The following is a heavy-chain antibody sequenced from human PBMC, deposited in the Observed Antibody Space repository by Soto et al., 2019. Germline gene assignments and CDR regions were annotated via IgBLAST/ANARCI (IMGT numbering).Heavy chain of an antibody. V-gene: IGHV3-15*07. D-gene: IGHD3-22*01. CDR1: GFTCSHAW. Sequence: WGSLRLSCAASGFTCSHAWINWFRQAPGKGLEWVGRIKSKTDGGTTDFAAPVKGRFGISRDDSKNMVYLKMNSLKTEDRGIYYCTTDSYSTMIVVRFDYWGHGTLVTVSSGKPPGGSLRLSCADSAVYFCARARYQLLHPYYYGMDVWGQGTTVTVSS. CDR3: TTDSYSTMIVVRFDYWGHGTLVTVSSGKPPGGSLRLSCADSAVYFCARARYQLLHPYYYGMDV. J-gene: IGHJ6*02. CDR2: IKSKTDGGTT.